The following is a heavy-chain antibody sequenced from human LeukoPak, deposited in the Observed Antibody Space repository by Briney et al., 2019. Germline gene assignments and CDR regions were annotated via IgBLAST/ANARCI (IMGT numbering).Heavy chain of an antibody. D-gene: IGHD5-18*01. J-gene: IGHJ6*03. CDR3: ARAHSLYYMDV. CDR2: MNPNSGNT. CDR1: GDTFTSYD. Sequence: GASVKVSCKASGDTFTSYDINWVRQTTGQGLEWMGWMNPNSGNTGYAQKFQGRVTITRNTSISTAYMELSSLRSEDTAVYYCARAHSLYYMDVWGKGTTVTVSS. V-gene: IGHV1-8*03.